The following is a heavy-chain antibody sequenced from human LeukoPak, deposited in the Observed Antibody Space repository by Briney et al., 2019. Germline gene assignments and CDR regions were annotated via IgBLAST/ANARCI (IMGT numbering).Heavy chain of an antibody. J-gene: IGHJ5*02. CDR1: GYSISSGYY. V-gene: IGHV4-38-2*02. CDR2: IYHSGST. Sequence: SETLSLTCTVSGYSISSGYYWGWIRQPPGKGLEWIGSIYHSGSTYYNPSLKSRVTISVDTSKNQFSLKLSSVTAADTAVYYCARDGDMVRGVITELNWFDPWGQGTLVTVSS. CDR3: ARDGDMVRGVITELNWFDP. D-gene: IGHD3-10*01.